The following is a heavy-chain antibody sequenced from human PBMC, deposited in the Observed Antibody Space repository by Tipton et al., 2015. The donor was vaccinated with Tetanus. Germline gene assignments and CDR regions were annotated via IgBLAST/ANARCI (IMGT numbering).Heavy chain of an antibody. Sequence: TLSLTCAVSGGSLSNSLYYWGWIRQPPGKGLECLGSLFHTGTTFYNPSLRSRVTMSVDTSKNQFSLKLNSVTAADTAIYYCAREVPAAGHFDSWGQGTLVTVSS. CDR3: AREVPAAGHFDS. D-gene: IGHD2-2*01. CDR1: GGSLSNSLYY. V-gene: IGHV4-39*07. J-gene: IGHJ4*02. CDR2: LFHTGTT.